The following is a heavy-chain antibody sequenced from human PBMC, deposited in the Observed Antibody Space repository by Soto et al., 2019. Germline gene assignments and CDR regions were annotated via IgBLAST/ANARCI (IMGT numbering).Heavy chain of an antibody. D-gene: IGHD2-21*02. CDR3: PREGALLFGANSDYHPTVDV. Sequence: QVQLRESGPGLVKPSQTLSLTCTVSGGSIISGDYYWSWIRQPPGKGLEWIGYIYHSGDTSYNPALRRPATISIDTSNNHPPGKLTSVTAADTAFYSRPREGALLFGANSDYHPTVDVWGQGTTVTVSS. CDR2: IYHSGDT. J-gene: IGHJ6*02. V-gene: IGHV4-30-4*08. CDR1: GGSIISGDYY.